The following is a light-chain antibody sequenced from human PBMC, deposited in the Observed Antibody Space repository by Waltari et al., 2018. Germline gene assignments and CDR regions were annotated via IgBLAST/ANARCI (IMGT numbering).Light chain of an antibody. CDR3: CSYAGGRPHVV. CDR1: SSDVGTYNL. J-gene: IGLJ2*01. CDR2: EGT. Sequence: QSALTQPASVSGSPGQSITISCTGTSSDVGTYNLVPWYQQHPGKAPKLMIYEGTKRPSWVSNRFSGSKSGNTASLTISGLQAEDEAHYYCCSYAGGRPHVVFGGGTQLTVL. V-gene: IGLV2-23*01.